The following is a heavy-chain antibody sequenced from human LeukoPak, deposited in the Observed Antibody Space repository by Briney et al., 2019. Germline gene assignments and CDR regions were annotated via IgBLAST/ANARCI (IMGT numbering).Heavy chain of an antibody. CDR1: GYTFTGYY. Sequence: ASVKVSCKASGYTFTGYYMHWVRQAPGQGLEWMGWINPNSGGTNYAQKFQGRVTMTRDTSIGTAYMELSRLRSDDTAVYYCARVGGSSGSKFDYWGQGTLVTVSS. V-gene: IGHV1-2*02. J-gene: IGHJ4*02. CDR3: ARVGGSSGSKFDY. CDR2: INPNSGGT. D-gene: IGHD2-15*01.